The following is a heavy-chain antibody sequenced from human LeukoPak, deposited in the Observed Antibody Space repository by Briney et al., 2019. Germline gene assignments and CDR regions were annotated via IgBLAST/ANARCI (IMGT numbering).Heavy chain of an antibody. CDR2: INPSGGST. CDR1: GYTFTFYY. J-gene: IGHJ6*03. Sequence: WASVKVSCKASGYTFTFYYMHWVRQAPGQGLEWMGIINPSGGSTSYAQKFQGRVTMTRDMSTSTVYMELSSLRSEDTAVYYCARETHYYDSSGRYYYYMDVWGKGTTVTVSS. V-gene: IGHV1-46*01. CDR3: ARETHYYDSSGRYYYYMDV. D-gene: IGHD3-22*01.